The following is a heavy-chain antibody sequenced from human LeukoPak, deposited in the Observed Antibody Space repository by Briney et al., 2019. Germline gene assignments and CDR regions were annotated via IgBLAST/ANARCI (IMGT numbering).Heavy chain of an antibody. CDR3: AKGRDSSSWYGSQDY. Sequence: PGGSLRLSCAASGFTFSSYGIHWVRQAPGKGLEWVAVISYDGSNKYYADSVKGRFTISRDSSKNTLYLQMNSLRAEDTAVYYCAKGRDSSSWYGSQDYWGQGTLVTVSS. D-gene: IGHD6-13*01. CDR1: GFTFSSYG. V-gene: IGHV3-30*18. CDR2: ISYDGSNK. J-gene: IGHJ4*02.